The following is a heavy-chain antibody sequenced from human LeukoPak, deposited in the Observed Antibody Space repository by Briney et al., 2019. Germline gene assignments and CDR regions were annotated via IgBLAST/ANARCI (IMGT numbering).Heavy chain of an antibody. CDR1: GGTFISYA. Sequence: SVKVSCKASGGTFISYAISWVRQAPGQGLEWMGGIIPIFGTANYAQKFQGRVTITADESTSTAYMELSSLRSEDTAVYYCARVGGPDYYYYGMDVWGQGTTVTVSS. D-gene: IGHD3-16*01. CDR3: ARVGGPDYYYYGMDV. V-gene: IGHV1-69*01. CDR2: IIPIFGTA. J-gene: IGHJ6*02.